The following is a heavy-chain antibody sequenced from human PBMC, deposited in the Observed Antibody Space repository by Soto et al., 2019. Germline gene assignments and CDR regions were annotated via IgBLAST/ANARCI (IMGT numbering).Heavy chain of an antibody. D-gene: IGHD4-4*01. CDR1: GFTFSSYA. V-gene: IGHV3-23*01. CDR3: AKDLHYDYSNSELRDI. CDR2: ISGSGGST. Sequence: GGSLRLSCAASGFTFSSYAMSWVRQAPGKGLEWVSAISGSGGSTYYADSVKGRFTISRDNSKNTLYLQMNSLRAEDTAVYYCAKDLHYDYSNSELRDIWGQGTMVTVSS. J-gene: IGHJ3*02.